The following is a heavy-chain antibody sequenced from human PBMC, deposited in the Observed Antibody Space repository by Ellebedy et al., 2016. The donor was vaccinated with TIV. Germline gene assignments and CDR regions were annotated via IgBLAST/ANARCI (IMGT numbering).Heavy chain of an antibody. CDR2: LTGSGGNT. V-gene: IGHV3-23*01. Sequence: PGGSLRLSCTASGFTFSRYAMSWVRQAPGMELEWVSALTGSGGNTYYADSVKGRFTISRDNSKSTLYLQLHSLRVEDTAIYYCARDRHLTAASGYDPWGQGTLVTVSS. D-gene: IGHD6-13*01. J-gene: IGHJ5*02. CDR1: GFTFSRYA. CDR3: ARDRHLTAASGYDP.